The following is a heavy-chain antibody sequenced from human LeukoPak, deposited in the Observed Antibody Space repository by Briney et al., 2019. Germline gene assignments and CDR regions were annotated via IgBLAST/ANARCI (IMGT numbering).Heavy chain of an antibody. Sequence: GGSLRLSCAASGFTVSSNYMRWVRQAPGKGLEWVSVIYSGGSTYYADSVKGRFTISRDNSKNTLYLQMNSLRAEDTAVYYCARDHYSGSPKDYYYYKDAWGKGTTVTVSS. D-gene: IGHD1-26*01. J-gene: IGHJ6*03. CDR3: ARDHYSGSPKDYYYYKDA. CDR1: GFTVSSNY. CDR2: IYSGGST. V-gene: IGHV3-53*01.